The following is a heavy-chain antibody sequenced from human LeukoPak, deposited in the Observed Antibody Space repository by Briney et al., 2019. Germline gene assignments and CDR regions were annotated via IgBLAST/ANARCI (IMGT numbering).Heavy chain of an antibody. V-gene: IGHV3-53*05. D-gene: IGHD1-26*01. J-gene: IGHJ4*02. CDR2: IYAGGGGGP. CDR1: GFSVTGND. Sequence: GGSLRLSCAASGFSVTGNDMSWVRQAPGKGLEWVSLIYAGGGGGPRYADPVRGRFTGSRDEPKNTLDLQMNSLQPDDTAVYYCLRQGVGSPPRWGQGTLVTVSS. CDR3: LRQGVGSPPR.